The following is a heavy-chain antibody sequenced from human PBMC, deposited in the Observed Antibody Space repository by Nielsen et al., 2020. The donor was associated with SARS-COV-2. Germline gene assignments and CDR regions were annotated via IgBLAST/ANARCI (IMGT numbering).Heavy chain of an antibody. D-gene: IGHD3-16*01. Sequence: GGSLRLSCAASGFTFSSYAMSWVRQAPGKGLEWVSAISGSGGSTYYADSVKGRFTISRDNSKNTLYLQMNSLKTEDTAVYYCTPQLGFWMDVWGKGTTVTVSS. CDR2: ISGSGGST. CDR3: TPQLGFWMDV. CDR1: GFTFSSYA. V-gene: IGHV3-23*01. J-gene: IGHJ6*04.